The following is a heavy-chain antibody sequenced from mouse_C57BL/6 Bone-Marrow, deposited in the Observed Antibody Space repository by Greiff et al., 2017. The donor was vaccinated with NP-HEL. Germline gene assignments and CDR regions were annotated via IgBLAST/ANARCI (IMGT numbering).Heavy chain of an antibody. CDR1: GFTFSDYG. CDR2: ISSGSSTI. Sequence: EVQGVESGGGLVKPGGSLKLSCAASGFTFSDYGMHWVRQAPEKGLEWVAYISSGSSTIYYADTVKGRFTISRDNAKNTLFLQMTSLRSEDTAMYYCARDGDGYRGGYAMDYWGQGTSVTVSS. V-gene: IGHV5-17*01. CDR3: ARDGDGYRGGYAMDY. D-gene: IGHD2-3*01. J-gene: IGHJ4*01.